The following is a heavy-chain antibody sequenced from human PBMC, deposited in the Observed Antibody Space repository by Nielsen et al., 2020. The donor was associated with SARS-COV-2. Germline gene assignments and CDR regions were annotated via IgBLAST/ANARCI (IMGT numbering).Heavy chain of an antibody. Sequence: IRQPPGKGLEWVAVISYDGSNKYYADSVKGRFTISRDNSKSTLYLQMNSLRADDTGVYYCARGEVTAVAGFDYWGQGTLVTVSS. D-gene: IGHD6-19*01. CDR3: ARGEVTAVAGFDY. J-gene: IGHJ4*02. CDR2: ISYDGSNK. V-gene: IGHV3-30*04.